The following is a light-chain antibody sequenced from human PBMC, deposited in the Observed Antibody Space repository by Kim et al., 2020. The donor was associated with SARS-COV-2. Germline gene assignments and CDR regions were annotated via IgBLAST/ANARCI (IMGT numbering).Light chain of an antibody. CDR3: GTWDSSLNGLV. CDR2: DNN. CDR1: SSNIGQNY. V-gene: IGLV1-51*01. Sequence: QSVLTQPPSVSAAPGQKVTISCSGSSSNIGQNYVSWYQQFPGTAPKLLIYDNNKRHSGIPDRFSGSKSGTSATLGITGLQTGDEADYYCGTWDSSLNGLVFGGGTQLPVL. J-gene: IGLJ2*01.